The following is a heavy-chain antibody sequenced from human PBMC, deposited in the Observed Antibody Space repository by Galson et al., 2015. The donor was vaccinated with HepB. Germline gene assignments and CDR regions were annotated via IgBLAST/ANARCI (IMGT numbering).Heavy chain of an antibody. Sequence: QSGAEVKKPGESLKISCKGSGYSFSSYWIAWVRQMPGKGLEWMGIIYPGDSDARYSPSFQGQVIISADRSISTAYLQWSSLKASDTAMYYCARKYSSTWRDIWFDPWGQGTLVTVSS. D-gene: IGHD6-13*01. J-gene: IGHJ5*02. CDR2: IYPGDSDA. V-gene: IGHV5-51*03. CDR1: GYSFSSYW. CDR3: ARKYSSTWRDIWFDP.